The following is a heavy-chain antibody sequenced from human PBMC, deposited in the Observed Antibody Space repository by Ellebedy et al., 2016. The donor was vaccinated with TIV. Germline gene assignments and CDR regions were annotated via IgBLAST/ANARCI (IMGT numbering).Heavy chain of an antibody. V-gene: IGHV3-23*01. CDR1: GFTFSSYA. Sequence: GESLKISCAASGFTFSSYAMSWVRQAPGKGLEWVSAISGSGGTTYYADSVKGRFTISRDNSKNTLYLQMNSLRAEDTAVYYCAKRNGGIAAFEGGYWGQGTLVTVSS. D-gene: IGHD6-25*01. CDR2: ISGSGGTT. CDR3: AKRNGGIAAFEGGY. J-gene: IGHJ4*02.